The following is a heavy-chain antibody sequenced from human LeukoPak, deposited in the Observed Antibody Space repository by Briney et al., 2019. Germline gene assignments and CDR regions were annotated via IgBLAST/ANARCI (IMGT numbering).Heavy chain of an antibody. CDR2: ISGSGGST. CDR1: GFTFSSYG. J-gene: IGHJ4*02. CDR3: ARMIANSGWFLDY. V-gene: IGHV3-23*01. Sequence: PGGTLRLSCAASGFTFSSYGMSWVRQAPGKGLEWVSAISGSGGSTYYADSVKGRFTITRDNSKNTLYLQMNSLRAEDTAVYYCARMIANSGWFLDYWGQGTLVTVSS. D-gene: IGHD6-19*01.